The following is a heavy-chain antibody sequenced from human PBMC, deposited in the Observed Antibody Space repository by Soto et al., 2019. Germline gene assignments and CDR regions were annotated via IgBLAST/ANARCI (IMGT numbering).Heavy chain of an antibody. J-gene: IGHJ4*02. D-gene: IGHD1-26*01. Sequence: EVQLVESGGGLVKPGGSLRLSCAASGFTFSSYSRNWVRQAPEKGLEWVSSISSSSSYIYYADSVKGRFTISRDNAKNSLYLQMNSLRAEDTAVYYCARDPRRWEGDYWGQGTLVTVSS. CDR3: ARDPRRWEGDY. CDR1: GFTFSSYS. V-gene: IGHV3-21*01. CDR2: ISSSSSYI.